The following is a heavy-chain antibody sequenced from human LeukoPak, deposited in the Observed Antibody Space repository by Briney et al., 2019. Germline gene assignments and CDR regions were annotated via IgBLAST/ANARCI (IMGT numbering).Heavy chain of an antibody. Sequence: GASVKVSCKVSGYTFTGYYMHWVRQAPGQGLEWMGWINPNSGGTNYAQKFQGRVTMTRDTSISTAYMELSRLRSDDTAVYYCARAWMATNPVNDAFDIWGQGTMVTVSS. V-gene: IGHV1-2*02. D-gene: IGHD5-24*01. CDR1: GYTFTGYY. J-gene: IGHJ3*02. CDR2: INPNSGGT. CDR3: ARAWMATNPVNDAFDI.